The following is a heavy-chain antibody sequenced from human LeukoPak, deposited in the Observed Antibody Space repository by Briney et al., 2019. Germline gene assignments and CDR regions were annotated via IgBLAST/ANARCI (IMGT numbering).Heavy chain of an antibody. CDR2: ISASGDST. CDR3: AKDRGNNYGYDYYGVDV. J-gene: IGHJ6*02. Sequence: GGSLRLSCAASGFTFSSYAMSWVRQAPGKGLEWVSGISASGDSTYYADSVKGRFTISRHNSKNTLYLQMNALRAGDTAIYYCAKDRGNNYGYDYYGVDVWGQGTTVTVSS. CDR1: GFTFSSYA. V-gene: IGHV3-23*01. D-gene: IGHD3-10*01.